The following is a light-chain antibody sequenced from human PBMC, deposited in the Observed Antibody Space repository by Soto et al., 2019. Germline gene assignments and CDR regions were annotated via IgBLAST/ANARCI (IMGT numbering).Light chain of an antibody. CDR2: GNS. J-gene: IGLJ2*01. CDR1: NFNIGADFD. CDR3: QSYDSSLSAVV. Sequence: QSVLTQPPSVSGAPGQRVTISCTGNNFNIGADFDVHWYQQLPGTAPKLLIYGNSNRPSGVPDRFSGSKSGTSASLAITGLQAEDEADYYCQSYDSSLSAVVFGGGTKLTVL. V-gene: IGLV1-40*01.